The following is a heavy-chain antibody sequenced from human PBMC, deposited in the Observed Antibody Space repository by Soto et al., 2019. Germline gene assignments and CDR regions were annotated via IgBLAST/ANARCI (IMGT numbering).Heavy chain of an antibody. D-gene: IGHD4-17*01. CDR2: IYWDDDK. CDR3: AHRRPLYGGRGGGYFDY. Sequence: QITLKESGPTLVKPTQTLTLTCSFSGFSLSTSGEGMGWIRQPPGKALEWLALIYWDDDKRYSPSLKSRLTIPQDTSKNPVVPTLTNMDPVDTATYYCAHRRPLYGGRGGGYFDYWGQGTLVTVSS. J-gene: IGHJ4*02. CDR1: GFSLSTSGEG. V-gene: IGHV2-5*02.